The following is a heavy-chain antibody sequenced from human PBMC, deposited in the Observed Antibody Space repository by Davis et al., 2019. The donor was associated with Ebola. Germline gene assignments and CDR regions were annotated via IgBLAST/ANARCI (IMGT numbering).Heavy chain of an antibody. J-gene: IGHJ6*02. V-gene: IGHV3-33*01. CDR1: GFTFSSYG. CDR2: IWYDGSNK. Sequence: PGGSLRLSCAASGFTFSSYGMHWVRQAPGKGLEWVAVIWYDGSNKYYADSVKGRFTISRDNSKNTLYLQLNSRRAEDTAVYYCARGPSIAARPSHYYYYGMDVWGQGTTVTVSS. D-gene: IGHD6-6*01. CDR3: ARGPSIAARPSHYYYYGMDV.